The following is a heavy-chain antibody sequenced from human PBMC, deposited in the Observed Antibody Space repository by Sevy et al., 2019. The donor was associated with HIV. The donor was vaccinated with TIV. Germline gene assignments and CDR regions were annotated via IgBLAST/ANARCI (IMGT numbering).Heavy chain of an antibody. V-gene: IGHV3-53*01. D-gene: IGHD1-26*01. CDR1: DFSVSSNY. CDR3: ARALFTGTYSTGAFDL. J-gene: IGHJ3*01. CDR2: IYSGGNT. Sequence: GGSLRLSCAASDFSVSSNYMSWVHQAPGKGLEWVSIIYSGGNTYYPDSVKGRFIISRDSSKNTLYLQMDSLRAGDTAVYYCARALFTGTYSTGAFDLWGQGTVVTVSS.